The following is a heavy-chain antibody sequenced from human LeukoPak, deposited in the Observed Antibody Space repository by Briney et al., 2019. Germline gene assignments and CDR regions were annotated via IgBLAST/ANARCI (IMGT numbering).Heavy chain of an antibody. CDR3: ASGTAAAAQGGYFDY. CDR2: IYYSGST. Sequence: SETLSLTCTVSGGSINSSSYYWGWIRQPPGKGLEWIGSIYYSGSTYYNPSLKSRVTISVDKSKNQFSLKLSSVTAADTAVYYCASGTAAAAQGGYFDYWGQGTLVTVSS. D-gene: IGHD6-13*01. V-gene: IGHV4-39*07. J-gene: IGHJ4*02. CDR1: GGSINSSSYY.